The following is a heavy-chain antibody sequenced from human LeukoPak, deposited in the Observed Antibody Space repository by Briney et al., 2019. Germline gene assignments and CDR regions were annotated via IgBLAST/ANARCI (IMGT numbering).Heavy chain of an antibody. Sequence: ASVKVSCKASGYTFTSYYMHWVRQAPGEELEWMGKINPTGGSTSYAQKFQGRVTMTRDTSTSTVYMELSSLRSEDTAVYYCARDHYHKIHSVMVTAPDYWGQETLVIVSS. CDR2: INPTGGST. V-gene: IGHV1-46*01. J-gene: IGHJ4*02. CDR3: ARDHYHKIHSVMVTAPDY. D-gene: IGHD2-21*02. CDR1: GYTFTSYY.